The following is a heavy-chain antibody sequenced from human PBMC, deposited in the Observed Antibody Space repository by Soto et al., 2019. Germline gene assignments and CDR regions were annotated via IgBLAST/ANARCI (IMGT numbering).Heavy chain of an antibody. CDR3: VRERGLSSFYGMDV. Sequence: QVQLVESGGGLVNPGGPRRLPWAASESPFVDYHMNGIGRAPGKGLGWVSYITSSSSNIHYADSVKGRFTISRDNARNSLYLQMNSLRAEDTAVYYCVRERGLSSFYGMDVWGQGTTVTVSS. J-gene: IGHJ6*02. D-gene: IGHD3-10*01. CDR2: ITSSSSNI. V-gene: IGHV3-11*06. CDR1: ESPFVDYH.